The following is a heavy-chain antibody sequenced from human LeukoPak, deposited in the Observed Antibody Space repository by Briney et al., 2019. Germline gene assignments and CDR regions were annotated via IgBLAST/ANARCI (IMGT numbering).Heavy chain of an antibody. Sequence: GGSLRLSCAASGFTFSTYSMNWVRQAPGKGLEWVSSISSSSSYIHYADSVKGRFTISRDNAKNSLYLQMNSLRAEDTAVYYCARVHSISGSYDYWGQGTLVTVSS. CDR2: ISSSSSYI. V-gene: IGHV3-21*01. D-gene: IGHD1-26*01. CDR3: ARVHSISGSYDY. J-gene: IGHJ4*02. CDR1: GFTFSTYS.